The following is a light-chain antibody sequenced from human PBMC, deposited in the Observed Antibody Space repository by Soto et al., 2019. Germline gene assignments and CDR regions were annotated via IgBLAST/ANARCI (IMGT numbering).Light chain of an antibody. Sequence: QSALTQPASVSGSPGQSITISCAGTSSDVGGYNYVSWYQHHPGKAPKLMIYDVSNRPSGVSNRFSGSKSGNTASLTISGLQAEDEADYYCSSYTSNSTWVFGGGTKLPS. CDR1: SSDVGGYNY. CDR2: DVS. V-gene: IGLV2-14*03. CDR3: SSYTSNSTWV. J-gene: IGLJ3*02.